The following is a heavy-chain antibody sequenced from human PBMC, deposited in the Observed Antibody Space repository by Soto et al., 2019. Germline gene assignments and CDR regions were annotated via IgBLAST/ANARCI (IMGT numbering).Heavy chain of an antibody. J-gene: IGHJ4*02. Sequence: GGSLRLSCAASGFTFSSYGMHWVRQAPGKGLEWVAVISSDGNNEYFADSVRGRFTISRDNSKNTLFLQMNSLRPEDTGFYYCAKDKSQQLLPDYWGQGTLVTVSS. CDR3: AKDKSQQLLPDY. V-gene: IGHV3-30*18. CDR1: GFTFSSYG. D-gene: IGHD6-13*01. CDR2: ISSDGNNE.